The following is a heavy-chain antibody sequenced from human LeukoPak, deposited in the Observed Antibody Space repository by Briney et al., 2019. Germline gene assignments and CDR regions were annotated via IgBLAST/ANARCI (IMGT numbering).Heavy chain of an antibody. Sequence: PSETLSLTCTVSGGSISSYYWSWIRQPPGKGLEWIGYIYYSGSTNYNPSLKSRVTISVDTSKNQFSLKLSSVTAADTAVYYCAREARGWYCSSTSCYDYWGQGTLVTVSS. CDR3: AREARGWYCSSTSCYDY. V-gene: IGHV4-59*01. D-gene: IGHD2-2*01. CDR2: IYYSGST. J-gene: IGHJ4*02. CDR1: GGSISSYY.